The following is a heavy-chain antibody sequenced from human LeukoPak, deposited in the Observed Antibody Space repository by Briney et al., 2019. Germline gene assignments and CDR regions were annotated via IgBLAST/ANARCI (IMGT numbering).Heavy chain of an antibody. CDR1: GGSFSGYY. V-gene: IGHV4-34*01. J-gene: IGHJ4*02. CDR2: INHSGST. D-gene: IGHD2-15*01. CDR3: ARGRGGSSKTETFDY. Sequence: PSETLSLTCAVYGGSFSGYYWSWIRQPPGKGLKWIGEINHSGSTNYNPSLKSRVTISVDTSKNQFSLKLSSVTAADTAVYYCARGRGGSSKTETFDYWGQGTLVTVSS.